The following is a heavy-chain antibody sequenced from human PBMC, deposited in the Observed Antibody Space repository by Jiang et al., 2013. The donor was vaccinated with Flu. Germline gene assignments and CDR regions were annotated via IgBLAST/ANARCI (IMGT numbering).Heavy chain of an antibody. D-gene: IGHD6-13*01. Sequence: TASGFTFGDYAMSWFRQAPGKGLEWVGFIRSKAYGGTTEYAASVKGRFTISRDDSKSIAYLQMNSLKTEDTAVYYCTRERGSSWFKYYFDYWGQGTLVTVSS. CDR1: GFTFGDYA. CDR2: IRSKAYGGTT. V-gene: IGHV3-49*03. CDR3: TRERGSSWFKYYFDY. J-gene: IGHJ4*02.